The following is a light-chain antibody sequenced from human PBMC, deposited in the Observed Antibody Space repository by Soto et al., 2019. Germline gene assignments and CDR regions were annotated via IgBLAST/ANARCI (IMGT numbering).Light chain of an antibody. J-gene: IGLJ2*01. CDR3: SARDDSLNGVV. CDR2: FGS. Sequence: QSVLTQSPSASGTPGQRVTISCSGSSSNIGANTVNWYQQLPGTAPKLLIFFGSHRPSGVSDRFSGSKSGSSASLAISGIQSEDEAEYYCSARDDSLNGVVFGGGTKVTVL. CDR1: SSNIGANT. V-gene: IGLV1-44*01.